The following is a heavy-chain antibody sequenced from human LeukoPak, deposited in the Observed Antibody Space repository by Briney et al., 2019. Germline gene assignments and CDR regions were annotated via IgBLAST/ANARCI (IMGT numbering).Heavy chain of an antibody. CDR2: IYTSGST. V-gene: IGHV4-61*02. CDR1: GGSISSSSYD. CDR3: AREGRGDSSGYYSSAVFDY. J-gene: IGHJ4*02. Sequence: SETLSLTCTVSGGSISSSSYDWGWLRRRDGKGLEWIVSIYTSGSTNYNPSLKSRVTISVDTSKNQSSLKLSSVTAADTAVYYCAREGRGDSSGYYSSAVFDYWGQGTLVTVSS. D-gene: IGHD3-22*01.